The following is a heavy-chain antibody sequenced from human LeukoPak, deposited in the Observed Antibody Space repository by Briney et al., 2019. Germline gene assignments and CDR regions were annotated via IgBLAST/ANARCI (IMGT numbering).Heavy chain of an antibody. V-gene: IGHV3-30*02. CDR3: AKAGDSSSWPQFDY. CDR1: GFTFSSYA. J-gene: IGHJ4*02. D-gene: IGHD6-13*01. CDR2: IRYDGSNK. Sequence: GGSLRLSCAASGFTFSSYAMHWVRQAPGKGLEWVAFIRYDGSNKYYADSVKGRFTISRDNSKNTLYLQMNSLRAEDTAVYYCAKAGDSSSWPQFDYWGQGTLVTVSS.